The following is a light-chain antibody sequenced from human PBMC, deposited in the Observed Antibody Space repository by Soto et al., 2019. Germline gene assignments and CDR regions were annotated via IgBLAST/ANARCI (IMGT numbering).Light chain of an antibody. CDR3: LQHNSYSWT. CDR2: DAS. Sequence: DIQMTQSPSSLSASVGDRVTITCRASQGIRNDLHWYQQKPGKAPKRLIYDASSLQSGVPSRCSGSGSGTEFTLTISSLQPEDFATYYCLQHNSYSWTFGQGTKVEIK. V-gene: IGKV1-17*01. CDR1: QGIRND. J-gene: IGKJ1*01.